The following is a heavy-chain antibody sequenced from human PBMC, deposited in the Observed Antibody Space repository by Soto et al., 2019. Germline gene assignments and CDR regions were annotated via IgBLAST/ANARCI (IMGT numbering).Heavy chain of an antibody. Sequence: GGSLRLSCAASGFTFSSYGMHWVRQAPGKGLEWVAIIWYDGSNKYYTDSVKGRFTISRDNSKNTLCLQMNSLRAEDTAVYYCARGHPGVEVTAPYYWGQGTLVTVSS. CDR3: ARGHPGVEVTAPYY. V-gene: IGHV3-33*01. CDR1: GFTFSSYG. CDR2: IWYDGSNK. D-gene: IGHD3-3*01. J-gene: IGHJ4*02.